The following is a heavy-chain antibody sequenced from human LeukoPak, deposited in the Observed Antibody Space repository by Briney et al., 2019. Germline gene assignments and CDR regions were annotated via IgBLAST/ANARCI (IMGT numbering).Heavy chain of an antibody. Sequence: ASVKVSCKASGYTFTGYYMHWVRQAPGQGLEWMGWINPNSGGTNYAQKFQGWVTMTRDTSISTAYMELSRLRSDDTAVYYCASALSGSYFSFDYWGQGTLVTVSS. D-gene: IGHD1-26*01. CDR1: GYTFTGYY. CDR2: INPNSGGT. V-gene: IGHV1-2*04. CDR3: ASALSGSYFSFDY. J-gene: IGHJ4*02.